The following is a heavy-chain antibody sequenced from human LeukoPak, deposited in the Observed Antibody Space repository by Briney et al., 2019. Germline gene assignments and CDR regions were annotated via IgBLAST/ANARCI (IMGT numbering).Heavy chain of an antibody. V-gene: IGHV4-34*01. CDR2: INHSGST. J-gene: IGHJ4*02. D-gene: IGHD2-15*01. CDR1: GFTFSSYA. Sequence: GSLRLSCAASGFTFSSYAMMWVRQPPGKGLEWIGEINHSGSTNYNPSLKSRVTISVDTSKNQFSLKLSSVTAADTAVYYCARNAPVAATTPFDYWGQGTLVTVSS. CDR3: ARNAPVAATTPFDY.